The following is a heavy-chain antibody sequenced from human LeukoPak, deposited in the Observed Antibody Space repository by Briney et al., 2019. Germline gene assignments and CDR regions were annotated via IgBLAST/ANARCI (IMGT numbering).Heavy chain of an antibody. CDR3: ARANEQMGNAFDI. J-gene: IGHJ3*02. CDR2: IYHSGST. D-gene: IGHD5-24*01. Sequence: SETLSLTCAVSGGSVSSYNWWSWVRQPPGKGLECIGEIYHSGSTNYNPSLKSRVTISLDKSKNQFSLNLTSMTAADTAVYYCARANEQMGNAFDIWGQGTMVTVSS. V-gene: IGHV4-4*02. CDR1: GGSVSSYNW.